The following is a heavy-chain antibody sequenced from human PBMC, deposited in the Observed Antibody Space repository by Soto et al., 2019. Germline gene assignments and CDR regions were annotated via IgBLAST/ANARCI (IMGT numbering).Heavy chain of an antibody. CDR2: IYYSVST. CDR3: ARHSPPMYDILTGTTLDPYYGMDV. CDR1: GGSISSYY. Sequence: SETLSLTCIVSGGSISSYYWSWIRQPPGKGLEWIGFIYYSVSTNYNPSLKSRVTISVDTSKNQFSLKLSSVTAADTAVYYCARHSPPMYDILTGTTLDPYYGMDVWGQGTTVTVSS. D-gene: IGHD3-9*01. J-gene: IGHJ6*02. V-gene: IGHV4-59*08.